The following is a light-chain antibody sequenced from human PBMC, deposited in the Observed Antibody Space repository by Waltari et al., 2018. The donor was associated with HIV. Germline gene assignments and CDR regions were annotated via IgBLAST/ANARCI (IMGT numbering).Light chain of an antibody. CDR1: SLRSYY. V-gene: IGLV3-19*01. CDR3: NSRDSSGNRVL. Sequence: SSELTQDPAVSVALGQTVTITCQGDSLRSYYASWYQQKPGQAPVLVLYGKNNRPSGPPALFSGSSPGNTASLTITGAQAEDEADYSCNSRDSSGNRVLFGGGTKLTVL. CDR2: GKN. J-gene: IGLJ2*01.